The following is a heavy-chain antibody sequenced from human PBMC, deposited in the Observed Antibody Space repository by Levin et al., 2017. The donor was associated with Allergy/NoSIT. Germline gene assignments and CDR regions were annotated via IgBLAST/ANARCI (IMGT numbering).Heavy chain of an antibody. CDR3: ALMGGVLRFLEWSHNWFDP. J-gene: IGHJ5*02. CDR1: GYTLTELS. Sequence: ASVKVSCKVSGYTLTELSMHWVRQAPGKGLEWMGGFDPEDGETIYAQKFQGRVTMTEDTSTDTAYMELSSLRSEDTAVYYCALMGGVLRFLEWSHNWFDPWGQGTLVTVSS. CDR2: FDPEDGET. V-gene: IGHV1-24*01. D-gene: IGHD3-3*01.